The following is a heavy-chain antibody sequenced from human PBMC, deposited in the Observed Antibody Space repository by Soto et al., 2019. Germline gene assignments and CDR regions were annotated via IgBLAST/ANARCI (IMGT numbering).Heavy chain of an antibody. CDR3: ARDGGYSYGYYYYGMDV. D-gene: IGHD5-18*01. CDR1: GGSISSGDYY. CDR2: IYYSGST. Sequence: SETLSLTCTVSGGSISSGDYYWSWIRQPPGKGLEWIGYIYYSGSTYYNPSLKSRVTISVDTSKNQFSLKLSSVTAADTAVYYCARDGGYSYGYYYYGMDVWGQGTTDTV. V-gene: IGHV4-30-4*01. J-gene: IGHJ6*02.